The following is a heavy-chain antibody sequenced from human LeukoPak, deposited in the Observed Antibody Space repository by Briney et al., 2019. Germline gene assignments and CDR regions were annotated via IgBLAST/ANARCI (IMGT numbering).Heavy chain of an antibody. Sequence: SETLSLTCTVSGGSISSYYWSWIRQPPGKGLEWIGYIYYSGSTNYNPSLKSRVTISVDTSKNQFSLKLSSVTAADTAVYYCARSLVLRKTCIQLWPHYGMDVWGQGTSVTVSS. D-gene: IGHD5-18*01. CDR2: IYYSGST. CDR1: GGSISSYY. J-gene: IGHJ6*02. CDR3: ARSLVLRKTCIQLWPHYGMDV. V-gene: IGHV4-59*01.